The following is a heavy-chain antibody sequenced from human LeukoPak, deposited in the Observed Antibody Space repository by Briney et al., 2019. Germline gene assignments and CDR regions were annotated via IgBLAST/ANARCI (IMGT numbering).Heavy chain of an antibody. CDR1: GFILSDYN. J-gene: IGHJ4*02. CDR2: ISISGTYI. V-gene: IGHV3-21*01. CDR3: SRDISATTRAYDY. Sequence: PGGSLRPSCAASGFILSDYNMNWVRQAPGKGLEWVSFISISGTYITYADSVKGRFTIPRENAKNSLYLQMNSLRAEDTAVYYCSRDISATTRAYDYWGQGTLVTVSS. D-gene: IGHD1-26*01.